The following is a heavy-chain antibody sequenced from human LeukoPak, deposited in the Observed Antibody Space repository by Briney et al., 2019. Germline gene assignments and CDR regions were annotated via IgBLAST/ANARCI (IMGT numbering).Heavy chain of an antibody. CDR2: ISYDGSNK. Sequence: GGSLRLSCAASGFTFSSYAMHWVRQAPGKGLEWVAVISYDGSNKYYADSVKGRFTISRDNSKNTLYLQMNSLRAEDTAVYYCAKDREVITIVVVPAAMSYWGQGTLVTVSS. CDR1: GFTFSSYA. V-gene: IGHV3-30*07. J-gene: IGHJ4*02. CDR3: AKDREVITIVVVPAAMSY. D-gene: IGHD2-2*01.